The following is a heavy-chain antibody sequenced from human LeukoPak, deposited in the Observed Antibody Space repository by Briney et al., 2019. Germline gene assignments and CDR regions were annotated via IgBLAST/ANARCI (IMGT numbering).Heavy chain of an antibody. J-gene: IGHJ6*02. D-gene: IGHD6-6*01. Sequence: PGGSLRLSCAASGFTFSSYWMSWVRQAPGKGLEWVANIKEDGSEEVYVDSVKGRFTISRDNAKNSLFLQLNTLRAEDTAVYYCARDPYSSTWSYGMDVWGQGTPVIVSS. CDR2: IKEDGSEE. CDR3: ARDPYSSTWSYGMDV. CDR1: GFTFSSYW. V-gene: IGHV3-7*05.